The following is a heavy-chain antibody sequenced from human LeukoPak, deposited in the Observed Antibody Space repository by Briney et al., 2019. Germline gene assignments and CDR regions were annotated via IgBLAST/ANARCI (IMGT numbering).Heavy chain of an antibody. CDR1: GGSISSGGYY. CDR3: AREQRSYFDY. CDR2: IYYSGST. V-gene: IGHV4-31*03. Sequence: SETLSLTCTVSGGSISSGGYYWSWIRQHPGKDLEWIGYIYYSGSTYYNPSLKSRVTISVDTSKNQFSLKLSSVTAADTAVYYCAREQRSYFDYWGQGTLVTVSS. J-gene: IGHJ4*02.